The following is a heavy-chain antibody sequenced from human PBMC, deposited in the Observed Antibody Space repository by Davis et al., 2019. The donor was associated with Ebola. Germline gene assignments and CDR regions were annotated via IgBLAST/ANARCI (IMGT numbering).Heavy chain of an antibody. CDR1: GGSISSHY. CDR2: IYYSGST. CDR3: ALYGYDSGFDY. J-gene: IGHJ4*02. Sequence: PSETLSLTCTVSGGSISSHYWSWIRQPPGKGLEWIGYIYYSGSTNYNPSLKSRVTISVDTSKNQFSLKLSFVTAADTALYYLALYGYDSGFDYWGQGTLVTVSS. D-gene: IGHD5-12*01. V-gene: IGHV4-59*11.